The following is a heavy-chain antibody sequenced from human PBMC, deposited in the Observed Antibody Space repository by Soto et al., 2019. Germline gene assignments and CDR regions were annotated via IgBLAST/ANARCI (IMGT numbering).Heavy chain of an antibody. V-gene: IGHV4-4*02. D-gene: IGHD2-2*01. Sequence: QVQLQESGPGLVKPSGTLSLTCAVSGGSISSSNWWSWVRQPPGKGLEWIGEIYHSGSTNYNPSLKSRVTISVDKSKNQFSLKLSSVTAADTAVYYCARGARDIVVVPAAPGYYYGMDVWGQGTTVTVSS. CDR3: ARGARDIVVVPAAPGYYYGMDV. CDR2: IYHSGST. CDR1: GGSISSSNW. J-gene: IGHJ6*02.